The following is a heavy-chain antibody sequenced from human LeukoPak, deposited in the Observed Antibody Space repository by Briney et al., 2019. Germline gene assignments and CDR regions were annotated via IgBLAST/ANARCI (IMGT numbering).Heavy chain of an antibody. V-gene: IGHV1-18*01. CDR2: ISAYNGNT. CDR1: GYTFTSYG. J-gene: IGHJ4*02. D-gene: IGHD3-10*01. Sequence: GASVTVSCKASGYTFTSYGISWVRQAPGQGLEWMGWISAYNGNTNYAQKLQGRVTITRDTSASTAYMELSSLRSEDTAVYYCARDLTPGPDGSGSYYPEDYWGQGTLVTVSS. CDR3: ARDLTPGPDGSGSYYPEDY.